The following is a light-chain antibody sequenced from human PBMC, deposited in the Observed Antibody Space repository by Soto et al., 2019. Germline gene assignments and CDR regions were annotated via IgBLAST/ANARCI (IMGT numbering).Light chain of an antibody. J-gene: IGKJ5*01. V-gene: IGKV1-5*03. CDR3: QQYHSYPLT. CDR2: KAS. CDR1: QRISAW. Sequence: DIQMTQSPSTLSASVGERVTITCRASQRISAWLAWYQQKPGKAPKLLIYKASNVESGVPSRFSGSGSGTDFTLTISSLQTDDCATYYCQQYHSYPLTFGQGARLEIK.